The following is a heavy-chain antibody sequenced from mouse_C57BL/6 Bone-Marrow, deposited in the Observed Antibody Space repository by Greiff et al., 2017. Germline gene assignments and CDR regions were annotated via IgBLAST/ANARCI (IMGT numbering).Heavy chain of an antibody. D-gene: IGHD1-1*01. CDR2: INPNNGGT. CDR1: GYTFTDYY. J-gene: IGHJ1*03. CDR3: ARNYCSSYFWYFDV. V-gene: IGHV1-26*01. Sequence: VQLQQSGPELVKPGASVKISCKASGYTFTDYYMNWVKQSHGKSLEWIGDINPNNGGTSYNQKLKGKATLTVDKSSSTAYMELRSLTSEDSAVYYCARNYCSSYFWYFDVWGTGTPVTVSS.